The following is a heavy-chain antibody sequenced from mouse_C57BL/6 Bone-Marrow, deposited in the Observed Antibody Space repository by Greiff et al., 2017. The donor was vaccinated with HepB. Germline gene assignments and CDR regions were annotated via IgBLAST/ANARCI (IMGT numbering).Heavy chain of an antibody. Sequence: DVQLVESGGGLVKPGGSLKLSCAASGFTFSDYGMHWVRQAPEKGLEWVAYISSGSSTIYYADTVKGRFTISRDNAKNTLFLQMTSLRSEDTAMYYCATSSGTGAMDYWGQGTSVTVSS. V-gene: IGHV5-17*01. CDR3: ATSSGTGAMDY. J-gene: IGHJ4*01. D-gene: IGHD4-1*01. CDR2: ISSGSSTI. CDR1: GFTFSDYG.